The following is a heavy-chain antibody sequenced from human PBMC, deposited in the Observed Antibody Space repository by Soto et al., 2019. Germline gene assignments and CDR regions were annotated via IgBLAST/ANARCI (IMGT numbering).Heavy chain of an antibody. D-gene: IGHD4-17*01. Sequence: PGGSLRLSCAASGFTFDDYAMHWVRQAPGKGLEWVSGISWNSGSIGCADSVKGRFTISRDNAKNSLYLQMNSLRAEDTALYYCAKDINGDYSYYGMDVWGQGTTVTVSS. CDR1: GFTFDDYA. CDR2: ISWNSGSI. V-gene: IGHV3-9*01. CDR3: AKDINGDYSYYGMDV. J-gene: IGHJ6*02.